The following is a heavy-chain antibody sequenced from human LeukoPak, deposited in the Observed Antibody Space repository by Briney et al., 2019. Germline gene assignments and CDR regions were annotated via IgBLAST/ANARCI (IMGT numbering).Heavy chain of an antibody. J-gene: IGHJ5*02. CDR1: GFTFSSYG. CDR3: ARNLYDFWSGSNWFDP. D-gene: IGHD3-3*01. Sequence: GGSLRLSCAASGFTFSSYGMNWVRQAPGKGLEWVSSISSSSSYIYYADSVKGRFTISRDNAKNSLYLQMNSLRAEDTAVYYCARNLYDFWSGSNWFDPWGQGTLVTVSS. V-gene: IGHV3-21*01. CDR2: ISSSSSYI.